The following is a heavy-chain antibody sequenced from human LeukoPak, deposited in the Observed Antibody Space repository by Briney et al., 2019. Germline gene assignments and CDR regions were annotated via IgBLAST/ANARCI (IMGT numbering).Heavy chain of an antibody. V-gene: IGHV3-30*04. CDR3: ARVVMAGRIAPNPYFDF. D-gene: IGHD6-13*01. CDR2: ISYDGSNK. CDR1: GFIFSSYA. J-gene: IGHJ4*02. Sequence: QPGGSLRLSCAASGFIFSSYAMHWVRQAPGKGLEWVAVISYDGSNKYYADSVKGRSTISRDNSKNTLYLQMNSLRAEDTALYYCARVVMAGRIAPNPYFDFWGQGTLVTVSS.